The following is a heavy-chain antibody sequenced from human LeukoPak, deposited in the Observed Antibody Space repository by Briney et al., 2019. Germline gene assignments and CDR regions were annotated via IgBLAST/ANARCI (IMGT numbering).Heavy chain of an antibody. CDR3: AKDKNVVVVAATLLDY. D-gene: IGHD2-15*01. CDR2: IWYDGSNK. CDR1: GFTFSSYG. J-gene: IGHJ4*02. V-gene: IGHV3-33*06. Sequence: PGGSLRLSCAASGFTFSSYGMHWVRQAPGKGLEWVAVIWYDGSNKYYADSVKGRFTISRDNSKNTLYLQMNSLRAEDTAVYYCAKDKNVVVVAATLLDYWGQGTLVTVSS.